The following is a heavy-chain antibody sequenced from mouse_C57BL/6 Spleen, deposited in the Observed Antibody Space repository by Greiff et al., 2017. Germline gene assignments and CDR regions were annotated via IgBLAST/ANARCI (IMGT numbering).Heavy chain of an antibody. V-gene: IGHV1-64*01. CDR1: GYTFTSYW. J-gene: IGHJ3*01. Sequence: QVQLQQPGAELVKPGASVKLSCKASGYTFTSYWMHWVKQRPGQGLEWIGMIHPNSGSTNYNEKFKSKAKLTVDKSSSTAYMQLSSLTSEDSAVYYCASSELGRGFAYWGQGTLVTVSA. CDR2: IHPNSGST. D-gene: IGHD4-1*01. CDR3: ASSELGRGFAY.